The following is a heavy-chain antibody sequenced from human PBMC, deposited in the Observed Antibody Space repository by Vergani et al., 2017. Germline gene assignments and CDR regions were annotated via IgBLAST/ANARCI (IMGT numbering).Heavy chain of an antibody. Sequence: QVQLVESGGGLVKPGGSLRLSCAASGFTFSDYYMSWIRQAPGKGLEWVSYISSSSSTIYYADSVKGRCTISRDNAKYSLYLQMNSLRAEDTAVYYCTTTLWFVDLGIWFDPWGQGTLVTVSS. J-gene: IGHJ5*02. D-gene: IGHD3-10*01. V-gene: IGHV3-11*04. CDR2: ISSSSSTI. CDR3: TTTLWFVDLGIWFDP. CDR1: GFTFSDYY.